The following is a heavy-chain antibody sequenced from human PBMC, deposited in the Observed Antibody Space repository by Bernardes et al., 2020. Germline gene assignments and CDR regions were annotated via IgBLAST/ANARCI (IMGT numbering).Heavy chain of an antibody. CDR1: GYTFTSYN. D-gene: IGHD2-21*01. V-gene: IGHV1-8*01. Sequence: ASVKVSCKASGYTFTSYNINWVRQATGQGLECMGWVSPNSDDTYYAQKFQGRVTLTGNTSISTAYMELSSLRSEDTAVYYCARAIALDAFDIWGQGTMVTVSS. CDR3: ARAIALDAFDI. CDR2: VSPNSDDT. J-gene: IGHJ3*02.